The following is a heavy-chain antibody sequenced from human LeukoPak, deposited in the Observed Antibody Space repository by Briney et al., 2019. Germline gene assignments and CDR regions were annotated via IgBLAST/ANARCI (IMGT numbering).Heavy chain of an antibody. D-gene: IGHD2-8*01. Sequence: ASVKVSCKASGYSFTSYDVTWVRQAPGQGLEWMGWMNPNSSNTAYAQKFQGRVTITSDTSITTAYMELSSLRSEDTAVYYCATSLFCSNGVCYTGGYYFDYWGQGTLVTVSS. V-gene: IGHV1-8*03. CDR1: GYSFTSYD. CDR3: ATSLFCSNGVCYTGGYYFDY. CDR2: MNPNSSNT. J-gene: IGHJ4*02.